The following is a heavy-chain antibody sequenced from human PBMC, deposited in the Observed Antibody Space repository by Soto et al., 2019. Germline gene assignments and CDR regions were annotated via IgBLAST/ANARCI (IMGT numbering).Heavy chain of an antibody. CDR1: GFTFSHYW. D-gene: IGHD3-22*01. CDR2: IKQDGSEK. CDR3: ARRRGYYGTFDY. J-gene: IGHJ4*02. V-gene: IGHV3-7*03. Sequence: GGSLRLSCAASGFTFSHYWMSWVRQAPGKGLEWVANIKQDGSEKYYVDSVKGRFTISRDNAKNSLYLQMNSLRAEDTAVYFCARRRGYYGTFDYWGQGTLVTVSS.